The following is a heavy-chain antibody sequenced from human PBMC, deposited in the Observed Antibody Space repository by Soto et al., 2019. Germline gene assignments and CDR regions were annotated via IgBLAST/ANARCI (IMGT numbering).Heavy chain of an antibody. Sequence: QVQLVQSGAEVKKPGSSVKVSCKASGGTFSNYAVDWVRQAPAEGLEWMGRIIPIFDTSNYAQRFQGRVTITADTFTGTAYMELISLRSDDTAVYYCATASQGGYALHWGQGTLVTVSS. D-gene: IGHD5-12*01. CDR3: ATASQGGYALH. CDR1: GGTFSNYA. J-gene: IGHJ4*02. V-gene: IGHV1-69*06. CDR2: IIPIFDTS.